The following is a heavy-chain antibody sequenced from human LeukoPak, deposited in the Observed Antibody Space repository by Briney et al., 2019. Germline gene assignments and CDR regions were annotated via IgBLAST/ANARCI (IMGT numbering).Heavy chain of an antibody. Sequence: GGSLRLSCAASGFTFSSYSMNWVRQAPGKGLECVSYISSSSSTIYYADSVKGRFTISRDNAKNSLYLQMNSLRAEDTAVYYCARVGLRAFDIWGQGTMVTVSS. V-gene: IGHV3-48*04. J-gene: IGHJ3*02. CDR1: GFTFSSYS. CDR2: ISSSSSTI. CDR3: ARVGLRAFDI. D-gene: IGHD5-18*01.